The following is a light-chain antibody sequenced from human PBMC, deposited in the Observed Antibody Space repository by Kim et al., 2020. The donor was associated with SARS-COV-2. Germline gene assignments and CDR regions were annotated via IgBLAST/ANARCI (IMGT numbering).Light chain of an antibody. V-gene: IGKV3-20*01. J-gene: IGKJ4*01. CDR3: QQYGSSPLT. CDR2: GVS. CDR1: QSVSSSY. Sequence: EIVLTQSPGTLSLSPGERATISCRASQSVSSSYLAWYQQKPGQAPRLLIYGVSSRATGIPDRFSGSGSGTDFTLTISRLEPEDFAVYYCQQYGSSPLTFGGGTKVDIK.